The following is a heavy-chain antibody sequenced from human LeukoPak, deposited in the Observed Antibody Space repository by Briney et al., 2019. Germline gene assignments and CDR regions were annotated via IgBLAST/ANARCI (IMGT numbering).Heavy chain of an antibody. J-gene: IGHJ4*02. Sequence: PGGSLRLSCAASGFTFSSYAMSWVRQAPGKGLEWVSSISASSGGSTYYADSVKGRFTISRDNSKNTLYLQMNSLRAEDTAVYYCAKDPSEIHLSDCWGQGTLVTVSS. CDR1: GFTFSSYA. CDR3: AKDPSEIHLSDC. V-gene: IGHV3-23*01. D-gene: IGHD5-18*01. CDR2: ISASSGGST.